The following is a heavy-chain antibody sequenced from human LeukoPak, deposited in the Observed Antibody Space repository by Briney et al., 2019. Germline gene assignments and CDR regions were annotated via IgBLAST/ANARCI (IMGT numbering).Heavy chain of an antibody. V-gene: IGHV4-61*02. CDR3: ARWGPMVRGGFDY. CDR1: GGSISSGSYY. Sequence: SQTLSLTCTVSGGSISSGSYYWSWIRQPAGKGLEWIGRIYTSGSTNYNPSLKSRVTISVDTSKNQFSLKLSSVTAADTAVYYCARWGPMVRGGFDYWGQGTLVTVSS. CDR2: IYTSGST. D-gene: IGHD3-10*01. J-gene: IGHJ4*02.